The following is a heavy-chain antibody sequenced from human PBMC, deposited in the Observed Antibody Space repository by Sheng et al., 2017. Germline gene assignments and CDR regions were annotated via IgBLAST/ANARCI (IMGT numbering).Heavy chain of an antibody. CDR2: IHTAGST. D-gene: IGHD2-15*01. CDR3: ATETSGAHDWYFGL. Sequence: QVQLQESGPGLLKPSETLSLTCTVSGASISSYYCTWIRQAAGKGLEWIGRIHTAGSTSFNDSLKSRLTMSVDTSKSQFSLKLTSVTAADTAVYYCATETSGAHDWYFGLWGRGTLVTVSS. CDR1: GASISSYY. J-gene: IGHJ2*01. V-gene: IGHV4-4*07.